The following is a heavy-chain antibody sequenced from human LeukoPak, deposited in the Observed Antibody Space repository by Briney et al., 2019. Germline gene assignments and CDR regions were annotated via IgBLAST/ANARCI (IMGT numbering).Heavy chain of an antibody. CDR2: IYTSGST. Sequence: PSETLSLTCTVSGGSISSYYWSWIRQPAGKGLEWIGRIYTSGSTNYNPSLKSRVTMSVDTSKNQFSLKLSSVTAADTAVYYCAREGWGDGYNLVPFDYWGQGTLVTVSS. D-gene: IGHD5-24*01. V-gene: IGHV4-4*07. CDR3: AREGWGDGYNLVPFDY. J-gene: IGHJ4*02. CDR1: GGSISSYY.